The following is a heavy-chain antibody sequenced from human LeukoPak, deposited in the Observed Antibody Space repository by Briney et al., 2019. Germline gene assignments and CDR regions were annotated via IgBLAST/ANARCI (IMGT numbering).Heavy chain of an antibody. J-gene: IGHJ3*02. Sequence: SETLSLTCTVSGASVSSSNYYWGWIRQPPGKGLEWVGSVYYTGSTYHNPSLKSRVTMSIDTSRNQFSLKLSSVTAVDMAMYYCAREDSGISDNAFDIWGQGTMVTISS. CDR3: AREDSGISDNAFDI. CDR2: VYYTGST. CDR1: GASVSSSNYY. D-gene: IGHD1-26*01. V-gene: IGHV4-39*07.